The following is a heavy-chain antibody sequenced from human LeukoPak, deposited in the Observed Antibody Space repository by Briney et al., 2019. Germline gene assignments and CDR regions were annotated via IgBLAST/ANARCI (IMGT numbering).Heavy chain of an antibody. CDR3: ARDPVRGYSYGYPFDY. V-gene: IGHV4-39*07. Sequence: SETLSLTCTVSGGSISSSSYYWGWIRQPPGKGLEWIGSIYYSGSTYYNPSLKSRVTISVDTSKNQFSLKLSSVTAADTAVYYCARDPVRGYSYGYPFDYWGQGTLVTVSS. J-gene: IGHJ4*02. CDR2: IYYSGST. D-gene: IGHD5-18*01. CDR1: GGSISSSSYY.